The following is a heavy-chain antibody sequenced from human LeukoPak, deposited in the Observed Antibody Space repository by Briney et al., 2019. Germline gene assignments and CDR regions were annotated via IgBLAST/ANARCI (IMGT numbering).Heavy chain of an antibody. J-gene: IGHJ4*02. V-gene: IGHV4-4*09. CDR2: IYSTGTT. Sequence: SETLSLTCTVSGTFVSGFYWTWIRPPPGKELEWIGFIYSTGTTSYNSSLQSRVTISVDTSKNQFSLKLKSVIAADTAIYYCAGRWRGTLDYWGRGALVAVSS. CDR1: GTFVSGFY. CDR3: AGRWRGTLDY. D-gene: IGHD5-24*01.